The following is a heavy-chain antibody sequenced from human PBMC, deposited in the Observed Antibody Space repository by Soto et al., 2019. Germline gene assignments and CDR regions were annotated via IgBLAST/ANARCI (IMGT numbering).Heavy chain of an antibody. J-gene: IGHJ4*02. D-gene: IGHD1-26*01. CDR2: IYYSGST. CDR1: GGSISSYY. CDR3: ARDEYSGRLDY. V-gene: IGHV4-59*01. Sequence: SETLSLTCTVSGGSISSYYWSWIRQPPGKGLEWIGYIYYSGSTNYNPSLKSRVTISVDTSKNQFSLKLSSVTAADTAVYYCARDEYSGRLDYWGQGTLVTVS.